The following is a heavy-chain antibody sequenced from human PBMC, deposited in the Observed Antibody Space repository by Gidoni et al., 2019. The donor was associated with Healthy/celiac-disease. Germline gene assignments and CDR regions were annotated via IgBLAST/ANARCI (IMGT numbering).Heavy chain of an antibody. CDR2: IIPIFGTA. V-gene: IGHV1-69*01. CDR3: ARLPHYDFWSGYDY. CDR1: GGTFSSYA. J-gene: IGHJ4*02. D-gene: IGHD3-3*01. Sequence: VQLVQSGAEVKKPGSSVKVSCKVSGGTFSSYAISWVRQAPGQGLEWMGGIIPIFGTANYAQKFQGRVTSTADESTSTAYMELSSLRSEDTAVYYCARLPHYDFWSGYDYWGQGTLVTVSS.